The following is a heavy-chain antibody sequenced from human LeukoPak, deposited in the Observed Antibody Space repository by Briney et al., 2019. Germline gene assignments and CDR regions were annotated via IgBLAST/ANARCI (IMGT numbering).Heavy chain of an antibody. CDR2: VYYSGST. D-gene: IGHD4-11*01. Sequence: SETLSLTCTVSGGSISSSSYYWGWIRQPPGKGLEWIGSVYYSGSTYYNPSLKSRVTISVDTSKNQFSLKLSSVTAADTAVYYCARDLTPDYSNYGALFDYWGQGTLVTVSS. CDR3: ARDLTPDYSNYGALFDY. CDR1: GGSISSSSYY. V-gene: IGHV4-39*07. J-gene: IGHJ4*02.